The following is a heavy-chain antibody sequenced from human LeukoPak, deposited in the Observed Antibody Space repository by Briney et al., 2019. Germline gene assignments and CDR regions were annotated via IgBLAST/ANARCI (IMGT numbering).Heavy chain of an antibody. J-gene: IGHJ6*02. CDR2: ISGSAGST. D-gene: IGHD6-19*01. V-gene: IGHV3-23*01. CDR1: GFTFSSYG. CDR3: AKILAVADSGAYYYYYYGMDV. Sequence: GGSLRLSCAASGFTFSSYGMSWVRQAPGKGLEWVSTISGSAGSTYYADSVKGRFTISRDNSKNTLYLQVNSLRAEDTAVYYCAKILAVADSGAYYYYYYGMDVWGQGTTVTVSS.